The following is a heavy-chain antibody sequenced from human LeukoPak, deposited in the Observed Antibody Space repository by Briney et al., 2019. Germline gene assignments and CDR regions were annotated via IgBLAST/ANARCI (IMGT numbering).Heavy chain of an antibody. CDR3: ARDWRGSYFPDF. D-gene: IGHD1-26*01. J-gene: IGHJ4*02. Sequence: ASVKVSCKSSGYTLTDYYMHWVRQAPGQGLEWMGWINPNSGDTNYAQKFQGRVTMTRDTSISTAYMELSRLTSDDTAIYYCARDWRGSYFPDFWGQGTLVTVSS. CDR2: INPNSGDT. CDR1: GYTLTDYY. V-gene: IGHV1-2*02.